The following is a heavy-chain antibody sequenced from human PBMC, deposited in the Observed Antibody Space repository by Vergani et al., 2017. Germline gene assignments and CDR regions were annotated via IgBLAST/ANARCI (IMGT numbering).Heavy chain of an antibody. D-gene: IGHD2-15*01. Sequence: VQLVESGGGVVQPGTSLRLSCAASGFTFGDYYMAWIRLAPRKGLDWVASIKRDGTETFYVDSVKGRFTISRDNAKTTLYLQMNSLRDEDRGVYYCARISGGSAPYLHYWGQGTLVTVAS. V-gene: IGHV3-7*01. CDR3: ARISGGSAPYLHY. J-gene: IGHJ1*01. CDR2: IKRDGTET. CDR1: GFTFGDYY.